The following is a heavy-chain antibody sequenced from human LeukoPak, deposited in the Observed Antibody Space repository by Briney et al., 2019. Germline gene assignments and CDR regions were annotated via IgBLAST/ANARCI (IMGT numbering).Heavy chain of an antibody. D-gene: IGHD2-2*01. Sequence: ASVRVSCKASGYTFTGYYMHWVRQAPGQGLEWMGWINPNSGGTNYAQKFQGRVTMTRDTSISTAYMELSRPRSDDTAVYYCARIWGSSTSCYDCWFDPWGQGTLVTVSS. J-gene: IGHJ5*02. CDR3: ARIWGSSTSCYDCWFDP. V-gene: IGHV1-2*02. CDR2: INPNSGGT. CDR1: GYTFTGYY.